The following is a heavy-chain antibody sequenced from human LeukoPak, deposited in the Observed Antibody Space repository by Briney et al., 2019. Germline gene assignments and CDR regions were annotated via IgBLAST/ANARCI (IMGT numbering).Heavy chain of an antibody. Sequence: SETLSLTCTVSGGSISSYYWTWIRQPPGKGLEWIGYIYHSGSTYYNPSLKSRVTISVDRSKNQFSLKLSSVTAADTAVYYCARASLSNHPANWFDPWGQGTLVTVSS. D-gene: IGHD1-14*01. V-gene: IGHV4-59*12. CDR2: IYHSGST. CDR3: ARASLSNHPANWFDP. CDR1: GGSISSYY. J-gene: IGHJ5*02.